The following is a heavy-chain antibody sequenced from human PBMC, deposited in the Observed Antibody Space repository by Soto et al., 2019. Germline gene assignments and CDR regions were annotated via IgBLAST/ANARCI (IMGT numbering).Heavy chain of an antibody. D-gene: IGHD2-2*03. CDR1: GYTFTSYG. CDR3: ARDFYGYCSSTSCYGFTY. Sequence: ASVKVSCKASGYTFTSYGISWVRQAPGQGLEWMGWISAYNGNTNYAQKLQGRVTMTTDTSTSTAYMELRSLRSDDTAVYYCARDFYGYCSSTSCYGFTYWGQGTLVTVSS. J-gene: IGHJ4*02. CDR2: ISAYNGNT. V-gene: IGHV1-18*01.